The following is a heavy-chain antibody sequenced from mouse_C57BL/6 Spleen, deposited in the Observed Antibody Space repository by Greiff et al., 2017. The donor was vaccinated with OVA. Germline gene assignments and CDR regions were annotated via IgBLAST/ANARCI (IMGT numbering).Heavy chain of an antibody. V-gene: IGHV5-4*01. CDR2: ISDGGSYT. D-gene: IGHD1-1*01. J-gene: IGHJ4*01. Sequence: EVQGVESGGGLVKPGGSLKLSCAASGFTFSSYAMSWVRQTPEKRLEWVATISDGGSYTYYPDNVKGRFTISRDNAKNNLYLQMSHLKSEDTAMYYCARDQGITTVVAHYAMDYWGQGTSVTVSS. CDR3: ARDQGITTVVAHYAMDY. CDR1: GFTFSSYA.